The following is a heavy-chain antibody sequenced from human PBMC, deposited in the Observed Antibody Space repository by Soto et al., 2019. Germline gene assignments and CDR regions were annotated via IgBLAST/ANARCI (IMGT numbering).Heavy chain of an antibody. D-gene: IGHD2-21*01. V-gene: IGHV3-64*01. J-gene: IGHJ4*02. CDR1: GFTFTAYT. CDR2: ISSNGIST. Sequence: VQLVESGGGLVQPGGSLRLSCAASGFTFTAYTMHWVRQAPGKGLEYVSAISSNGISTYFANSVKGRFTISRDNSKNTLFLKWGSLRIEDMVLYYGGRSIGICGGDCLYYFASGGQEPLFTVSS. CDR3: GRSIGICGGDCLYYFAS.